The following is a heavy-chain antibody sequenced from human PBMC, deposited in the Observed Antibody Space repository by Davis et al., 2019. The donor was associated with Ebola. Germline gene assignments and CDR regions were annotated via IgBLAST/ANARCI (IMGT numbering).Heavy chain of an antibody. V-gene: IGHV4-34*01. J-gene: IGHJ5*02. D-gene: IGHD1-26*01. CDR2: INHSGST. CDR1: GGSFSGYY. CDR3: ARSGSYLYWFDP. Sequence: MPSETLSLTCAVYGGSFSGYYWSWIRQPPGKGLEWIGEINHSGSTNYNPSLKSRVTISVDTSKNQFSLKLSSVTAADTAVYYCARSGSYLYWFDPWGQGTLVTVSS.